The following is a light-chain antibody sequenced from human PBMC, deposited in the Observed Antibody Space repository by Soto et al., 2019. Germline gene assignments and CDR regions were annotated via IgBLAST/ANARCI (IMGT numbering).Light chain of an antibody. V-gene: IGKV3-15*01. CDR3: QQYSTWPRA. CDR1: QSVGDN. Sequence: EVVMTQSPATLSVSPGERVTLSCRASQSVGDNLAWYQQKPGQPPRLLIYNAIARATAIPGRFSGSGSGTEFPLTISSVQSEDFAVYYCQQYSTWPRAFGPGSRVEI. J-gene: IGKJ1*01. CDR2: NAI.